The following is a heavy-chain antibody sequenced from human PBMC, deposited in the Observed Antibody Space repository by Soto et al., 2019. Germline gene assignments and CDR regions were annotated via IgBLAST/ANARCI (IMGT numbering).Heavy chain of an antibody. J-gene: IGHJ6*03. CDR2: ISYDGSNK. CDR3: AKVGVDYDFWSGYMDV. Sequence: GSLRLSCAASGFTFSSYGMHWVRQAPGKGLEWVAVISYDGSNKYYADSVKGRFTISRDNSKNTLYLQMNSLRAEDTAVYYCAKVGVDYDFWSGYMDVWGQGTTVTVSS. D-gene: IGHD3-3*01. V-gene: IGHV3-30*18. CDR1: GFTFSSYG.